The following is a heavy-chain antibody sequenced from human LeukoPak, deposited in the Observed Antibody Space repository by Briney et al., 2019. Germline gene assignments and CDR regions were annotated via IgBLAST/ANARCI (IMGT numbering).Heavy chain of an antibody. Sequence: PGGSLRLSCAASGFTFSSYAMHWVRQAPGKGLEYVSGISSDGGSPFHVNSVKGRFTISRDNSKDTLYLQMGSLRAEDMAVYYCARGRECGDYWGQGTLVTVSS. J-gene: IGHJ4*02. D-gene: IGHD3-10*01. CDR1: GFTFSSYA. CDR2: ISSDGGSP. CDR3: ARGRECGDY. V-gene: IGHV3-64*01.